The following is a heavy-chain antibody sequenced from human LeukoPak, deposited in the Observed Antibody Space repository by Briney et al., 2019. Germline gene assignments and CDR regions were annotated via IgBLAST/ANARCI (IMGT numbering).Heavy chain of an antibody. Sequence: GGSLRLSCAASGFTFDDYGMSWVRQAPGKWLEWVSGINWNGGSTGYADSVKGRFTISRDNAKNSLYLQMNSLRAEDTALYYCARDRPVLLWFGEFDYWGQGTLVTVSS. V-gene: IGHV3-20*04. D-gene: IGHD3-10*01. J-gene: IGHJ4*02. CDR2: INWNGGST. CDR1: GFTFDDYG. CDR3: ARDRPVLLWFGEFDY.